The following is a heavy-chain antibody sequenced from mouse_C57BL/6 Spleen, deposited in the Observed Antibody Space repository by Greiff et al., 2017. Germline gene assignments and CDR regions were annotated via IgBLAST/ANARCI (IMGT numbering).Heavy chain of an antibody. CDR1: GFSFNTYA. J-gene: IGHJ2*01. CDR3: VRGGDCFDY. CDR2: IRSKSNNYAT. Sequence: EVKLQESGGGLVQPKGSLKLSCAASGFSFNTYAMNWVRQAPGKGLEWVARIRSKSNNYATYYADSVKDRFTISRDDSESMLYLQMNNLKTEDTAMYYCVRGGDCFDYWGQGTTLTVSS. V-gene: IGHV10-1*01.